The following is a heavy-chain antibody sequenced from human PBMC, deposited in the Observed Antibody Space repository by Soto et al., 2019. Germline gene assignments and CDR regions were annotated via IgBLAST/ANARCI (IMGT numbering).Heavy chain of an antibody. D-gene: IGHD2-2*01. CDR1: GFTFSSYA. V-gene: IGHV3-23*01. CDR2: ISGSGGST. CDR3: AKGGYCSGTTCYFDY. Sequence: GGSLRLSCEASGFTFSSYAMNWVRQAPGKGLEWASVISGSGGSTFYADSVKGRFTISRDRSKNTLFLQMNNLRVEDTAVYYYAKGGYCSGTTCYFDYWGQGTLVTVSS. J-gene: IGHJ4*02.